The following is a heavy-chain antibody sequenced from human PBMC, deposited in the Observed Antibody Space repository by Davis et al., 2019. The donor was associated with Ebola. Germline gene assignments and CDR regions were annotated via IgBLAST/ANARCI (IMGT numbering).Heavy chain of an antibody. CDR1: GFTFSSYG. CDR3: ARESVPPTRYYYYYGMDV. J-gene: IGHJ6*02. Sequence: GGSLRLSCAASGFTFSSYGMHWVRQAPGKGLEWVAVIWYDGSNKYYADSVKGRFTISRDTSKNTLYLQMNSLRAEDTAVYYCARESVPPTRYYYYYGMDVWGQGTTVTVSS. V-gene: IGHV3-33*01. D-gene: IGHD2-15*01. CDR2: IWYDGSNK.